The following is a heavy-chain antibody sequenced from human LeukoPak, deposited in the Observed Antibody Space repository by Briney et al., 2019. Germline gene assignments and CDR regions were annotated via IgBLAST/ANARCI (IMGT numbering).Heavy chain of an antibody. CDR3: AKSIEGSGSHYDSYFDY. CDR1: GGSISSGGYY. V-gene: IGHV4-30-2*01. CDR2: IYHSGST. Sequence: PSETLSLTCTVSGGSISSGGYYWSWIRRPPGKGLEWIGYIYHSGSTYYNPSLKSRVTISVDRSKNQFSLKLSSVTAADTALYYCAKSIEGSGSHYDSYFDYWGQGTLVTVSS. D-gene: IGHD3-10*01. J-gene: IGHJ4*02.